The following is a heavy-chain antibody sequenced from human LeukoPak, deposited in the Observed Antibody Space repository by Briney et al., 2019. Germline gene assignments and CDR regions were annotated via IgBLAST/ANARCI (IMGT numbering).Heavy chain of an antibody. V-gene: IGHV4-38-2*01. CDR3: ARHIVGATAFDI. CDR2: IYHSGST. D-gene: IGHD1-26*01. CDR1: GYSISSGYY. Sequence: SETLSLTCAVYGYSISSGYYWGWIRQPPGKGLEWIGSIYHSGSTYYNPSLKSRVTISVDTSKNQFSLKLSSVTAADTAVYYCARHIVGATAFDIWGQGTMVTVSS. J-gene: IGHJ3*02.